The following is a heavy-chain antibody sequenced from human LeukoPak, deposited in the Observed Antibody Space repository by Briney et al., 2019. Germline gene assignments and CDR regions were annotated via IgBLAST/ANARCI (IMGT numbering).Heavy chain of an antibody. CDR3: AKYDSSGSFDY. CDR2: ISGSGGST. CDR1: GFTFSSYA. V-gene: IGHV3-23*01. J-gene: IGHJ4*02. D-gene: IGHD3-22*01. Sequence: GGSLRLSCAASGFTFSSYAMSWLRQAPGKGLEWVSAISGSGGSTYYADSVKGRFTTSRDNSKNTLYLQMNSLRAEDTAVYYCAKYDSSGSFDYWGQGTLVTVSS.